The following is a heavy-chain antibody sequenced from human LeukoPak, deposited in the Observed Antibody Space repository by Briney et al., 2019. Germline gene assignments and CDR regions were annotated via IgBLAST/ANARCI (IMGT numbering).Heavy chain of an antibody. Sequence: GGSLRLSCAASGFTFSDYAMSWVRQAPGKGLEWVSVISGSASHTYYADSVKGRFTISRDNARNSLYLQMNSLRAEDTAVYYCASGRQLGYWGQGTLVTVSS. V-gene: IGHV3-23*01. CDR2: ISGSASHT. CDR3: ASGRQLGY. CDR1: GFTFSDYA. J-gene: IGHJ4*02. D-gene: IGHD6-13*01.